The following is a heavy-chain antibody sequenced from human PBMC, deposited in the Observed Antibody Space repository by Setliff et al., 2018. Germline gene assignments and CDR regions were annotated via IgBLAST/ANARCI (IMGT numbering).Heavy chain of an antibody. CDR2: IYHSGSA. CDR3: AREVGTSTSSDAFDV. J-gene: IGHJ3*01. CDR1: GDSISSGDYF. D-gene: IGHD1-26*01. Sequence: SETLSLTCTVSGDSISSGDYFWSWIRQPPGKCLEWIAYIYHSGSAYYNPSLKSRVTMSVDTSKNQFSLHLTSVTAADTAVYYCAREVGTSTSSDAFDVCGQGMMVTVSS. V-gene: IGHV4-30-4*08.